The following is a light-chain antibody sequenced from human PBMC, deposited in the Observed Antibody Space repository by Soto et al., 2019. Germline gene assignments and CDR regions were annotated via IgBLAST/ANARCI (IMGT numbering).Light chain of an antibody. V-gene: IGKV3-20*01. CDR1: QSVSSSY. CDR3: QQYGSSRT. Sequence: IVLTQSPGTLSLSPGERATLSCRASQSVSSSYLAWYQQKPGQAPRLLIYGASSRATGIPDRFSGSGSGTDFTLTISRLEPEDSAVYYCQQYGSSRTFGQGTKVDI. CDR2: GAS. J-gene: IGKJ1*01.